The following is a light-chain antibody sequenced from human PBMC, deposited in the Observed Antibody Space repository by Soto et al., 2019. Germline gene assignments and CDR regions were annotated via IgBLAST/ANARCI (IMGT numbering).Light chain of an antibody. J-gene: IGKJ1*01. CDR3: QQYSSLWT. V-gene: IGKV3-20*01. CDR2: GAS. CDR1: QSITSRH. Sequence: EIVLTQSPGTLSLSPGERATLSCGASQSITSRHFAWYQQKPGQAPRLLIYGASSRASGIPGRFSGSGAETDFTLTITRLEDEDVAEYCCQQYSSLWTFGQGTKVDIK.